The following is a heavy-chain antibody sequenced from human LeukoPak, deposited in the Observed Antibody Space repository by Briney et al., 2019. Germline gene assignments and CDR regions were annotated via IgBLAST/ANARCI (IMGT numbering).Heavy chain of an antibody. Sequence: SETLSLTCTVSGGSISSYYWSWIRQPPGKGLEWIGYIYYGGSTNYNPSLKSRVTISVDTSKNQFSLKLSSVTAADTAVYYCASNVDTAMVWAFDIWGQGTMVTVSS. CDR3: ASNVDTAMVWAFDI. V-gene: IGHV4-59*01. D-gene: IGHD5-18*01. J-gene: IGHJ3*02. CDR1: GGSISSYY. CDR2: IYYGGST.